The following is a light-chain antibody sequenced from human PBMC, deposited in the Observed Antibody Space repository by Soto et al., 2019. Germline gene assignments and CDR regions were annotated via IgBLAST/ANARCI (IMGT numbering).Light chain of an antibody. Sequence: EIVLTQSPGTLSLSPGERSTLSCRASQSVIMVYLAWYQQKPDHAPMLLIYGSSSRATGIPDRCSGSGAGADFTLTISRLEPEDFAVYYCQQYCSSPLITFGQGTRLEIK. CDR2: GSS. J-gene: IGKJ5*01. CDR1: QSVIMVY. V-gene: IGKV3-20*01. CDR3: QQYCSSPLIT.